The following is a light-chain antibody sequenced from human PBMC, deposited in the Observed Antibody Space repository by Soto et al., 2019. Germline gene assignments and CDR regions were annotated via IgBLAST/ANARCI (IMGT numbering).Light chain of an antibody. CDR1: QTISTL. J-gene: IGKJ1*01. Sequence: DIQMTQSPSSLSAAVGDRVTITCRASQTISTLLAWYQQRPGKAPNLLIYKASSLESGVPSRFSGSGSGTEFTLTISSLQPDDFATYFCQHYSSYPCTFGQGTKVEVK. CDR3: QHYSSYPCT. CDR2: KAS. V-gene: IGKV1-5*03.